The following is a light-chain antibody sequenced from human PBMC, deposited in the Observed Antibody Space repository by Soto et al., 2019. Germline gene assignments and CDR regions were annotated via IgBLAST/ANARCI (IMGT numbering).Light chain of an antibody. Sequence: QSVLTRPASVSGSPGQSITISCTGTSSDVGKYNYVSWYQQHPVKAPKLMIFEVSNRPSGVSNRFSGSKSGNTASLTISGLQAEDEAEYYCSSYTGSSINTVVFGGGTKVTVL. J-gene: IGLJ2*01. CDR3: SSYTGSSINTVV. V-gene: IGLV2-14*01. CDR2: EVS. CDR1: SSDVGKYNY.